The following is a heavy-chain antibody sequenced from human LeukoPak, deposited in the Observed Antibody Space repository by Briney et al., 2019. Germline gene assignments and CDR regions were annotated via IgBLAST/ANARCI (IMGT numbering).Heavy chain of an antibody. V-gene: IGHV3-48*04. D-gene: IGHD2-21*02. CDR3: AGSLAYCGGDCRLGDY. CDR1: GFSFSSYA. CDR2: ISVSDATT. Sequence: GGSLRLSCEASGFSFSSYAMNWVRQAPGKGLEWISYISVSDATTYYADSVKGRFTISRDNAKNTLYLQMNSLRVEDTAVYYCAGSLAYCGGDCRLGDYWGQGTLVTVSS. J-gene: IGHJ4*02.